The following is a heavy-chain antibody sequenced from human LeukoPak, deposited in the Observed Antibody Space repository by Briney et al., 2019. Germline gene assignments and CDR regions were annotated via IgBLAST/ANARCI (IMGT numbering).Heavy chain of an antibody. V-gene: IGHV1-18*01. CDR1: GGTFSSYA. J-gene: IGHJ6*02. Sequence: ASVKVSCKASGGTFSSYAISWVRQAPGQGLEWMGWISAYTGNTNYAQKLQGRVTMTTDTSTSTAYMELRSLRSDDTAVYYCARDGVPAAMHYYYGMDVWGQGTTITVSS. CDR2: ISAYTGNT. CDR3: ARDGVPAAMHYYYGMDV. D-gene: IGHD2-2*01.